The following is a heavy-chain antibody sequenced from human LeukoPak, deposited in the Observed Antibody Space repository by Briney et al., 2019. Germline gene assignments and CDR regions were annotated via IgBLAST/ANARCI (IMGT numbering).Heavy chain of an antibody. J-gene: IGHJ4*02. CDR2: IYQSGNN. CDR1: GGSISSNY. V-gene: IGHV4-59*01. CDR3: ARRARANRAYYFDY. Sequence: SETLSLTCTISGGSISSNYWGWVRQPPGKGLEYIGYIYQSGNNNYNPSLKSRVIFSEETSKNQFSLKLNSVTAADTAVYFCARRARANRAYYFDYWGQGTLVTVSS.